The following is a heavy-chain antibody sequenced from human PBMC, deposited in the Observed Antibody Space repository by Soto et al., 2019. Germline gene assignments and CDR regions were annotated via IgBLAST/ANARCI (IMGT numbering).Heavy chain of an antibody. CDR1: GFTFSTYA. Sequence: GGSLRLSCVGSGFTFSTYAMSWVSQAPGRGLEWVSIISGSGGSTNYADSVNGRFTISRDNSKNTLYLQMSSLRVEDTAVFYCVKGGTLYGVEGFDPWGQGTLVNISS. CDR2: ISGSGGST. J-gene: IGHJ5*02. D-gene: IGHD1-1*01. CDR3: VKGGTLYGVEGFDP. V-gene: IGHV3-23*01.